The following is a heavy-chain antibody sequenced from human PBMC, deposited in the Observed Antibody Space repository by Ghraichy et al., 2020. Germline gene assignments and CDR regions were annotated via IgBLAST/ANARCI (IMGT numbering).Heavy chain of an antibody. CDR1: GFTVSSNY. J-gene: IGHJ4*02. V-gene: IGHV3-53*01. D-gene: IGHD3-3*01. Sequence: GGSLRLSCAASGFTVSSNYMSWVRQAPGKGLEWVSVIYSGGSTYYADSVKGRFTISRDNSKNTLYLQMNSLRAEDTAVYYCARGGGRITIFGVVTRTYYFDYWGQGTLVTVSS. CDR2: IYSGGST. CDR3: ARGGGRITIFGVVTRTYYFDY.